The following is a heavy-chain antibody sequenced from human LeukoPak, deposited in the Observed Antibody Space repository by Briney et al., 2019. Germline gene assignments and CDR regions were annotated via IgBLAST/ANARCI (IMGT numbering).Heavy chain of an antibody. CDR2: ISSSSSYI. V-gene: IGHV3-21*01. Sequence: GGSLRLSCAASGFTFSNYSMNWVRQAPGKGLEWVSSISSSSSYIYYADSVKGRFTISRDNAKNSLYLQMNSLRAEDTAVYYCARDASTRSFDYWGQGTLVTVSA. J-gene: IGHJ4*02. CDR1: GFTFSNYS. CDR3: ARDASTRSFDY.